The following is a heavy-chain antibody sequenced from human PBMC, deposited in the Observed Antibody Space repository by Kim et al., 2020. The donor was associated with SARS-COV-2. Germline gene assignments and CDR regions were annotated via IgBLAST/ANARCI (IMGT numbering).Heavy chain of an antibody. V-gene: IGHV4-59*01. Sequence: SETLSLTCSVSGVSINNFYWSWIRQPPGKGLEWIGYIFDNGRTNYNPSLKTRVTISTDTSKTQFSLQVTSVSAADTAVYYCARGQEMLDFWGQGTLVSVS. CDR3: ARGQEMLDF. J-gene: IGHJ4*02. CDR2: IFDNGRT. CDR1: GVSINNFY.